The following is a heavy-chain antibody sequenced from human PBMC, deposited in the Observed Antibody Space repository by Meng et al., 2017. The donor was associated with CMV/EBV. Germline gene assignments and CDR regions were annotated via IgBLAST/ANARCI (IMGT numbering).Heavy chain of an antibody. J-gene: IGHJ4*02. CDR2: ISWNGGTI. CDR3: VKGTGYDILTGYFDY. V-gene: IGHV3-48*03. CDR1: GFTFSSYE. Sequence: GGSLRLSCAASGFTFSSYEMNWVRQAPGKGLEWVSGISWNGGTIDYVDSVRGRFTISRDNARNSVYLLMDSLRLEDTAKYFCVKGTGYDILTGYFDYWGRGVLVTVSS. D-gene: IGHD3-9*01.